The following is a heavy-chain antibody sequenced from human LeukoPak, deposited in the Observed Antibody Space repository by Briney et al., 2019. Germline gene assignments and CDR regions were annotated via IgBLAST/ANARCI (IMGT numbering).Heavy chain of an antibody. Sequence: SETLSLTCIVSGGSISSSSYYWGWIRQPPGTGLEWIGSIYYSGSTYYNPSLKSRVTISVDTSKNQFSLKLSSVTAADTAVYYCARGRIQLWMGIDYWGQGTLVTVSS. CDR1: GGSISSSSYY. J-gene: IGHJ4*02. V-gene: IGHV4-39*01. CDR3: ARGRIQLWMGIDY. D-gene: IGHD5-18*01. CDR2: IYYSGST.